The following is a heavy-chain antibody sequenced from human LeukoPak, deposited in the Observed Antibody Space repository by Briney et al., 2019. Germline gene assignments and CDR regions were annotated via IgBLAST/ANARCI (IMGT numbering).Heavy chain of an antibody. CDR1: GFTFTDYY. CDR2: VSPSGSII. CDR3: ARGGYDYVWGSYRYNQMGFSDYYFDY. V-gene: IGHV3-11*01. J-gene: IGHJ4*02. D-gene: IGHD3-16*02. Sequence: GGSLRLSCAASGFTFTDYYMSWIRQAPGKGLEWLSFVSPSGSIIYYADSMKGRFTISRDNTKNSLYLQMNSLRAEDTAVFYCARGGYDYVWGSYRYNQMGFSDYYFDYWGRGTLVTVSS.